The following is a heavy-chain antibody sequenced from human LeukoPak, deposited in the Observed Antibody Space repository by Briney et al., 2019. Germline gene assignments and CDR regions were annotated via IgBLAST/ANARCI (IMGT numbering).Heavy chain of an antibody. CDR1: GCTFSNYG. V-gene: IGHV3-30*02. J-gene: IGHJ6*03. Sequence: GVSLRLSCAASGCTFSNYGMHWVRQTPGKGLEWVAFIRCEGSNKYYADSVKGRFTISRDNSKNTLYLQMNSLRAEDTAVYYCAKNIAAADSSGYYYYYMDVWGKGTTVTVSS. D-gene: IGHD6-13*01. CDR2: IRCEGSNK. CDR3: AKNIAAADSSGYYYYYMDV.